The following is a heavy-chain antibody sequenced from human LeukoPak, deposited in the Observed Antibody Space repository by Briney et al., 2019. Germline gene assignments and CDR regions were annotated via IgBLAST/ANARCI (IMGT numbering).Heavy chain of an antibody. CDR3: ARDRLLWFGELDF. CDR1: GVSISSSNSY. D-gene: IGHD3-10*01. J-gene: IGHJ4*02. V-gene: IGHV4-39*07. CDR2: IYYSGNT. Sequence: SETLSLTCTVSGVSISSSNSYWGWIRQPPGKGLEWIGSIYYSGNTYYNPPLKSRVTISVDMSKNQISLKLSSVTAADTAVYYCARDRLLWFGELDFWGQGTLVIVSS.